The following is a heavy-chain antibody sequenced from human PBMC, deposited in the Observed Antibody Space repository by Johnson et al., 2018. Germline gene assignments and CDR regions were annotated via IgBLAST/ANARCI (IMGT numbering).Heavy chain of an antibody. CDR1: GFTFSSYG. Sequence: QVQLVQSGGGVVQPGGSLRLSCAASGFTFSSYGMHWVRQAPGKGLEWITLISHDGSNICYSDSVKGRFTLSRDNSKNTVYLQMNSLRVEDTAGYYCGAFDYGDYWGQGTLVTVSS. D-gene: IGHD3-16*01. CDR2: ISHDGSNI. J-gene: IGHJ4*02. CDR3: GAFDYGDY. V-gene: IGHV3-30*03.